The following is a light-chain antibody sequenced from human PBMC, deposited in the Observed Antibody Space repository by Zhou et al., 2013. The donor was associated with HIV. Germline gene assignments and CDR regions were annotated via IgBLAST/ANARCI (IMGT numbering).Light chain of an antibody. V-gene: IGKV3-15*01. CDR3: QQRSNWLALT. Sequence: EIVLTQSPATLSLSPGDRATLSCRAGQSVNNNYLAWYQQKPGQAPRLLIYGASTRATGIPARFSGSGSGTEFTLTISNLQSEDYAVYYCQQRSNWLALTFGGGTKVESK. CDR2: GAS. J-gene: IGKJ4*01. CDR1: QSVNNN.